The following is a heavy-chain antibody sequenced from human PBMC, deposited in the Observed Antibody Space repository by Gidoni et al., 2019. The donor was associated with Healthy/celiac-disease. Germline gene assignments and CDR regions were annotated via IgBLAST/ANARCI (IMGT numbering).Heavy chain of an antibody. J-gene: IGHJ6*02. CDR2: IIPILGIA. CDR1: GGTFSSYA. V-gene: IGHV1-69*09. CDR3: ARWDCSSTSCYIRGVYVGYGMDV. D-gene: IGHD2-2*02. Sequence: QVQLVQSGAEVKKPGSSVKVSCKASGGTFSSYAIRWVRQAPGQGLEWMGRIIPILGIANYAQKFQGRVTITADKSTSTAYMELSSLRSEDTAVYYCARWDCSSTSCYIRGVYVGYGMDVWGQGTTVTVSS.